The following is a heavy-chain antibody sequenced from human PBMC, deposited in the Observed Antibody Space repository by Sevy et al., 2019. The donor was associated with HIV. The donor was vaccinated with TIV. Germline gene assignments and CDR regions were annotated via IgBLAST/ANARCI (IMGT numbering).Heavy chain of an antibody. CDR3: AKVARGGSDCGSGVTN. J-gene: IGHJ4*02. V-gene: IGHV3-23*01. CDR1: GFTFSSYA. D-gene: IGHD1-26*01. CDR2: ISGSGGST. Sequence: GGSLRLSCAASGFTFSSYAMSWVRQAPGKGLEWVSAISGSGGSTYYADSVKGRFTISRDNSKNTLSLQMNSLRAEDTAVYYCAKVARGGSDCGSGVTNWGQGTLVTVSS.